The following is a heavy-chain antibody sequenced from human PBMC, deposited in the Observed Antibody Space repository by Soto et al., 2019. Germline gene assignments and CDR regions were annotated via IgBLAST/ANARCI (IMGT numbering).Heavy chain of an antibody. D-gene: IGHD4-17*01. J-gene: IGHJ3*02. CDR1: GGSISSYY. V-gene: IGHV4-59*08. CDR3: ARREDYGDYGGVAFDI. Sequence: SETLSLTCTVSGGSISSYYWSWIRQPPGKGLEWIGYIYYSGSTNYNPSLKSRVTISVDTSKNQFSLKLSSVTAADTAVYYCARREDYGDYGGVAFDIWGQGTMVTVSS. CDR2: IYYSGST.